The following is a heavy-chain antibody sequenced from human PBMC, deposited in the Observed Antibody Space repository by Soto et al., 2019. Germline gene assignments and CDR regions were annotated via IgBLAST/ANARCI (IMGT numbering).Heavy chain of an antibody. J-gene: IGHJ6*02. CDR2: IYYSGST. CDR3: ARTRITIFGVVIPPIYRMDV. V-gene: IGHV4-59*01. CDR1: AGSISSYY. Sequence: SEKLPLTYTVSAGSISSYYWRWIRQPPGKGLEWIGYIYYSGSTNYNPYLKRRVTISVDTSKNQFYLKLSSVTAEDTAVYYCARTRITIFGVVIPPIYRMDVWGQRNTVT. D-gene: IGHD3-3*01.